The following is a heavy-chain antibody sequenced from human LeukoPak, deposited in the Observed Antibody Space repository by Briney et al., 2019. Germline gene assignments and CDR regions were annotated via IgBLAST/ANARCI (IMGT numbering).Heavy chain of an antibody. D-gene: IGHD5-18*01. V-gene: IGHV4-34*01. CDR1: GGSFSGYY. Sequence: SETLSLTCAVYGGSFSGYYWSWIRQPPGKGLEWIGEINHSGSTNYNPSLKSRVTISVDTSKNQFSLKLSSVTAADTAVYYCARVRSGYSYGYGYYYMDVWGKGTTVTVSS. J-gene: IGHJ6*03. CDR3: ARVRSGYSYGYGYYYMDV. CDR2: INHSGST.